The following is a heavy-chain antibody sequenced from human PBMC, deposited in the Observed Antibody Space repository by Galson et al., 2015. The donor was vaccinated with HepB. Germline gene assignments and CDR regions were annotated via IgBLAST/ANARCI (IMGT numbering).Heavy chain of an antibody. D-gene: IGHD1-26*01. V-gene: IGHV3-21*01. CDR3: ARDLGSGSPYYFDY. J-gene: IGHJ4*02. Sequence: SLRLSCAASGFTFSSYSMNWVRQAPGKGLEWVSSISSSSTYIYYADSVKGRFTNSRDNAKNSLYLQMSSLRAEDTAVYYCARDLGSGSPYYFDYWGQGTLVTVSS. CDR2: ISSSSTYI. CDR1: GFTFSSYS.